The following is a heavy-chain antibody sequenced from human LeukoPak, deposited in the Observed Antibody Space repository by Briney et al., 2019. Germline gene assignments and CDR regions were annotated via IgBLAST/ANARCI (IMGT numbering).Heavy chain of an antibody. J-gene: IGHJ5*02. CDR3: ARGYSSSWYFNWFDP. CDR1: GGSISSSSYY. V-gene: IGHV4-39*07. D-gene: IGHD6-13*01. CDR2: IYFSGST. Sequence: PSETLSLTCTVSGGSISSSSYYWGWIRQPPGKGLEWIGSIYFSGSTYYNPSLKSRVTISVDTSKNQFSLKLTSVTAADTAVYYCARGYSSSWYFNWFDPWGQGTLVTVSS.